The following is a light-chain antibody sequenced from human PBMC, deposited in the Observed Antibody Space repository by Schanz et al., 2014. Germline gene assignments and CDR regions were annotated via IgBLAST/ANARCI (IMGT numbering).Light chain of an antibody. CDR1: SNDVGRYDY. Sequence: QSALTQPPSASGSPGQSVTISCTGTSNDVGRYDYVSWYQQHPGKAPKLILFEVTKRPSGVPDRFSGSKSGNTASLTVSGLQAEDEADYYCSSYTGSSTQVFGGGTKLTVL. J-gene: IGLJ3*02. V-gene: IGLV2-8*01. CDR2: EVT. CDR3: SSYTGSSTQV.